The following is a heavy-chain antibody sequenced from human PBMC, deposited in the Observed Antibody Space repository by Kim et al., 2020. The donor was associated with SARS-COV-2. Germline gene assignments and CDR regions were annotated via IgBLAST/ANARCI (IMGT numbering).Heavy chain of an antibody. Sequence: SGPTYYNPSLNSRVTISVDTSKNQFSLNLSSVTAADAAVYYCATGDYWGQGTLVTVSS. CDR2: SGPT. J-gene: IGHJ4*02. CDR3: ATGDY. V-gene: IGHV4-39*01.